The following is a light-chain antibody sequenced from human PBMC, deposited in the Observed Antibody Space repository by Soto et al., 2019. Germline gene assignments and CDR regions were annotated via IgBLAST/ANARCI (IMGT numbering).Light chain of an antibody. CDR3: QQYGDSSVT. V-gene: IGKV3D-15*01. J-gene: IGKJ5*01. Sequence: EIVMTQFPATLSVSLGERATLSCRASQSVATNLAWYQQKPGQAPRLLIYGASTRATGIPDRFSGTGSGTDFTLTISRLEPEDSAVYYCQQYGDSSVTFGQGTRLEIK. CDR1: QSVATN. CDR2: GAS.